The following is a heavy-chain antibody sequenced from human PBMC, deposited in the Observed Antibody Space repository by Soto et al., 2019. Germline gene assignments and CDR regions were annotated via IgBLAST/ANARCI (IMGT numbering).Heavy chain of an antibody. CDR2: ISAYNGNT. Sequence: QVQLVQSGAEVKKPGASVKVSCKASGYTFTSYGISWVRQAPGQGLEWMGWISAYNGNTNYAQKLQGRVTMTTGTSTSTAYMELRSLRSDDTAVYYCAREVWLRYFDSEGFDPWGQGTLVTVSS. CDR1: GYTFTSYG. V-gene: IGHV1-18*01. D-gene: IGHD3-9*01. CDR3: AREVWLRYFDSEGFDP. J-gene: IGHJ5*02.